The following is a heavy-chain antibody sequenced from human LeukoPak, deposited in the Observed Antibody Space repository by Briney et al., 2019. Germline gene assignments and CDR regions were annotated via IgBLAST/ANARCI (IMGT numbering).Heavy chain of an antibody. CDR2: IKPNSGGT. Sequence: APVKVSCKASGYTFTGHSMYWVRQAPGQGLEWMGWIKPNSGGTNYAQKFQGRVTMTRDTSISTAYMELSRLRSDDTAVYYCARGPHGRIYDILTGFDYWGQGTLVTVSS. CDR1: GYTFTGHS. V-gene: IGHV1-2*02. CDR3: ARGPHGRIYDILTGFDY. D-gene: IGHD3-9*01. J-gene: IGHJ4*02.